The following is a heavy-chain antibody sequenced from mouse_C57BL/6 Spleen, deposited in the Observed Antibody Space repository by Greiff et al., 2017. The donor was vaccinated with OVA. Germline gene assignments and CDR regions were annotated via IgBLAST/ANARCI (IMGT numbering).Heavy chain of an antibody. D-gene: IGHD2-1*01. CDR2: INPNNGGT. Sequence: EVHLVESGPELVKPGASVKIPCKASGYTFTDYNMDWVKQSHGKSLEWIGDINPNNGGTIYNQKFKGKATLTVDKSSSTAYMELRSLTSEDTAVYYCARNYGNFGAMDYWGQGTSVTVSS. J-gene: IGHJ4*01. V-gene: IGHV1-18*01. CDR1: GYTFTDYN. CDR3: ARNYGNFGAMDY.